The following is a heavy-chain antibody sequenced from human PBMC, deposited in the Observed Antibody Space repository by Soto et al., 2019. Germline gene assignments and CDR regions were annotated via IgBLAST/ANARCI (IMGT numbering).Heavy chain of an antibody. D-gene: IGHD6-13*01. J-gene: IGHJ4*02. Sequence: ASVKVSCKASGYTFTNYGISWARQAPGQGLEWMGWINPNSGGTNYAQKFQGWVTMTRDTSISTAYMELSRLRSDDTAVYYCARDRDGSSWDNFDYWGQGTLVTVSS. CDR3: ARDRDGSSWDNFDY. CDR1: GYTFTNYG. CDR2: INPNSGGT. V-gene: IGHV1-2*04.